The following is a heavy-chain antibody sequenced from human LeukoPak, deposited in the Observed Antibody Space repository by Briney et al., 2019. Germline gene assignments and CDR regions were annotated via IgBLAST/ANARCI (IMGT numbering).Heavy chain of an antibody. J-gene: IGHJ1*01. CDR1: GGSVSSSKYI. Sequence: SETLSLTCAVSGGSVSSSKYIWGWIRQPPGKELEWIGSISYSGNTDYNPSLKSRVTLSVDTSKNQFSLKLTSVTAADSAVYYCAGLGVMVLVYQSESWGQGTPVTVPS. D-gene: IGHD2-8*01. CDR2: ISYSGNT. V-gene: IGHV4-39*07. CDR3: AGLGVMVLVYQSES.